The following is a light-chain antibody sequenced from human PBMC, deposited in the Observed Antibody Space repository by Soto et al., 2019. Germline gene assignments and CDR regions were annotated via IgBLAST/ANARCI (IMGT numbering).Light chain of an antibody. CDR2: DAS. J-gene: IGKJ1*01. V-gene: IGKV1-5*01. CDR1: QSISYW. Sequence: DIQMTQSPSTLSASVGDRVTITCRASQSISYWLAWSQQKPGKAPKLLIDDASGLESGVPSRFSGSGSGTEFTLTISNLQPDDFETYYCQQYNSYSPTFGQGTKVDIK. CDR3: QQYNSYSPT.